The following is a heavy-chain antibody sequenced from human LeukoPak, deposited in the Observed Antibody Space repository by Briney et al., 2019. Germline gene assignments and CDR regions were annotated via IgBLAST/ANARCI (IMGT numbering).Heavy chain of an antibody. D-gene: IGHD3-22*01. CDR3: ARGDASGYPDY. CDR2: IYQSGRT. J-gene: IGHJ4*02. V-gene: IGHV4-4*02. Sequence: SVTLSLTCAVSGDSINSSDWWSWVRQSPGKGLEWIGEIYQSGRTNYKPSLKSRITISADKSKNQLSLKLISVTAADAAVYYCARGDASGYPDYWGQGTLVTVSS. CDR1: GDSINSSDW.